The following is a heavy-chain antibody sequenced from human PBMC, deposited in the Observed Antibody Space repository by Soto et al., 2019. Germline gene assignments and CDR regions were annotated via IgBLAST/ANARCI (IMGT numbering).Heavy chain of an antibody. Sequence: GGSLRLSCAASGFTVSSNYMSWVRQAPGKGLEWVSVIYSGGSTYYADSVKGRFTISRDNSKNTLYLQMNSLRAEDTAVYYCARLDGYNAYDYWGQGTLVTVSS. CDR3: ARLDGYNAYDY. D-gene: IGHD5-12*01. CDR1: GFTVSSNY. V-gene: IGHV3-53*01. CDR2: IYSGGST. J-gene: IGHJ4*02.